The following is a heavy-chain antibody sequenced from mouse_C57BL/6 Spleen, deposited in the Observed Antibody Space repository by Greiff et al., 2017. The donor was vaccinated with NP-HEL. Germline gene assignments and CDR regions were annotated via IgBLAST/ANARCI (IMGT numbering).Heavy chain of an antibody. CDR3: ARHWDYDAMDY. J-gene: IGHJ4*01. Sequence: DVKLVESGGDLVKPGGSLKLSCAASGFTFSSYGMSWVRQTPDKRLEWVATISSGGSYTYYPDSVKGRFTISRDNAKNTLYLQMSSLKSEDTAMYYCARHWDYDAMDYWGQGTSVTVSS. V-gene: IGHV5-6*02. CDR1: GFTFSSYG. CDR2: ISSGGSYT.